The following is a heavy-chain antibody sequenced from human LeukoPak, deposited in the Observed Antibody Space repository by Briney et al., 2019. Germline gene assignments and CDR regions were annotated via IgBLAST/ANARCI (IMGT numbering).Heavy chain of an antibody. CDR3: ARHGDVVVPAAPAEGWQYYFDY. V-gene: IGHV4-39*01. CDR1: GGSIRSSSYH. CDR2: LYYAGSA. D-gene: IGHD2-2*01. J-gene: IGHJ4*02. Sequence: SETLSLTCTVSGGSIRSSSYHWGWIRQPPGKGLEWIGSLYYAGSASHNPSLESRVTISVDTSKNQFSLKLSSVTAADTAVYYCARHGDVVVPAAPAEGWQYYFDYWGQGTLVTVSS.